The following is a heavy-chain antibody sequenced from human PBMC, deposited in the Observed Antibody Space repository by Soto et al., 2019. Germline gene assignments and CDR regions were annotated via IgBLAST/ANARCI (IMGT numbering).Heavy chain of an antibody. J-gene: IGHJ6*02. CDR2: ISAYNGNT. Sequence: QVQLVQSGAEVKKPGASVKVSCKASGYTFTSYGISWVRQAPGQGLEWMGWISAYNGNTNYAQKLQGRVTMTTDTSTSTAYMELRSRRSDDTAVDYCAREERFGQLTAACGMDVWGQRTTVTASS. CDR3: AREERFGQLTAACGMDV. D-gene: IGHD3-10*01. V-gene: IGHV1-18*01. CDR1: GYTFTSYG.